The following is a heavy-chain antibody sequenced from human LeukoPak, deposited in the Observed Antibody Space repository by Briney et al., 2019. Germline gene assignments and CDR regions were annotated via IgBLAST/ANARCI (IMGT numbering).Heavy chain of an antibody. Sequence: QPGGSLRLSCAASGFSFSSCAMSWVRQAPGKGLEWVSGISGSGDSTEYADSVKGRFTISRDNSKNTLYLQMTSLRAEDTAVYSCSKDHKWELDYDYYGVDVWGQGTTVTVSS. CDR1: GFSFSSCA. V-gene: IGHV3-23*01. CDR3: SKDHKWELDYDYYGVDV. J-gene: IGHJ6*02. CDR2: ISGSGDST. D-gene: IGHD1-26*01.